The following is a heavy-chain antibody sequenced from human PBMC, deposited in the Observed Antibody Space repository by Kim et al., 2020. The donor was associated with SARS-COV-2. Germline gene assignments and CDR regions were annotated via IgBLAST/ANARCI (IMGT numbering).Heavy chain of an antibody. J-gene: IGHJ3*02. CDR2: ISGSGGGT. CDR1: GFTFSSYA. V-gene: IGHV3-23*01. CDR3: AKLTSMIVVPEGAFDI. Sequence: GGSLRLSCAASGFTFSSYAMSWVRQAPGKGLEWVSAISGSGGGTYYADSVKGRFTISRDNSKNTLYLQMNSLRAEDTAVYYCAKLTSMIVVPEGAFDIWGQGTMVTVSS. D-gene: IGHD3-22*01.